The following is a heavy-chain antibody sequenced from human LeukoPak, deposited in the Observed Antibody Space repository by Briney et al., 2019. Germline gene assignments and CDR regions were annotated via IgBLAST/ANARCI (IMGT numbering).Heavy chain of an antibody. CDR1: GFPFRTYS. V-gene: IGHV3-48*01. CDR3: ARDRSDDFWSGYYNY. D-gene: IGHD3-3*01. CDR2: ISSSSTTI. J-gene: IGHJ4*02. Sequence: GGSLRLSCAASGFPFRTYSMTWVRQAPGKGLEWVSYISSSSTTIYYADSVKGRFTISRDNDKNSLYLQMNSLRAEDTAVYYCARDRSDDFWSGYYNYWGQGTLVTVSS.